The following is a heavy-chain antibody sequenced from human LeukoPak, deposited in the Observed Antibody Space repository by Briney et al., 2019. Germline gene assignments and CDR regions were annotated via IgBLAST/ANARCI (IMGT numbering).Heavy chain of an antibody. CDR1: GFTFSRYW. D-gene: IGHD1-26*01. CDR3: ALSSGNYAIPFDY. J-gene: IGHJ4*02. V-gene: IGHV3-7*01. CDR2: TKQDGSEK. Sequence: GGSLTLSCAASGFTFSRYWMSWGRQAPGKGLEGLANTKQDGSEKYYLESVKCRFTISRDNAKNSLYLHMNSLRGEDTAVYYCALSSGNYAIPFDYWGQGTLVTVSS.